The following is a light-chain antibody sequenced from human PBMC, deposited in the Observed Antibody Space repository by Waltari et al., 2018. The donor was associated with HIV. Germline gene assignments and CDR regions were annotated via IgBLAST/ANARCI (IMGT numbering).Light chain of an antibody. V-gene: IGLV1-44*01. CDR1: SSNIGDNT. Sequence: QSVLTQPPSASGTFGQRVAIPCSGSSSNIGDNTVNWYQQVPGAAPKLLIYNDDQRPSGVPDRFSGSKSGTSASLAINGLQSEDEGTYYCSTWQDGLNGVLFGGGTELAVL. CDR2: NDD. CDR3: STWQDGLNGVL. J-gene: IGLJ2*01.